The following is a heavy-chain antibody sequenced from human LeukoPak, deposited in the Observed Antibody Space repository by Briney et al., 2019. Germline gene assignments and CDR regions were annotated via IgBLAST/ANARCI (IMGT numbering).Heavy chain of an antibody. Sequence: PGGSLRLSCAASGFTFSSYGMHWVRHAPGKGLEWVAFIRYDGSNKYYADSVKGRFTISRDNSKNTLYLQMNSLRAEDTAVYYCAKGENYYDSSRYLPHPGYDYWGQGTLVTVSS. CDR2: IRYDGSNK. CDR1: GFTFSSYG. CDR3: AKGENYYDSSRYLPHPGYDY. V-gene: IGHV3-30*02. D-gene: IGHD3-22*01. J-gene: IGHJ4*02.